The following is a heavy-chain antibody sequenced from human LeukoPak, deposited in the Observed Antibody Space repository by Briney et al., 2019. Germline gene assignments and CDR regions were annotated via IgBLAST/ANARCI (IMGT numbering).Heavy chain of an antibody. CDR1: GGSISSRSYY. J-gene: IGHJ6*03. D-gene: IGHD3-22*01. V-gene: IGHV4-39*07. CDR3: AREALIEGFYYYMDV. CDR2: IYYSGTT. Sequence: SETLSLTCTVSGGSISSRSYYWGWIRQPPGKGLEWIGSIYYSGTTNYNPSLKSRVIMSVDTSQNQFSLKLSSVTAADTAVYYCAREALIEGFYYYMDVWGKGTTVTVSS.